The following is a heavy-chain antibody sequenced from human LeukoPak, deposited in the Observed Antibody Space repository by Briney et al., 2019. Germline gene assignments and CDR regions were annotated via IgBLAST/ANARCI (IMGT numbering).Heavy chain of an antibody. CDR3: ARARNYYANSGHYFDY. CDR1: GGSISSGDYY. CDR2: IYYSGST. D-gene: IGHD3-22*01. V-gene: IGHV4-30-4*01. Sequence: SQTLSLTCTVSGGSISSGDYYWSWIRQPPGKGLQWIVYIYYSGSTYYNPSLKRRLTISVDTSKKQFSLKLSSVTAADTAVYYCARARNYYANSGHYFDYWGQGTLVTVSS. J-gene: IGHJ4*02.